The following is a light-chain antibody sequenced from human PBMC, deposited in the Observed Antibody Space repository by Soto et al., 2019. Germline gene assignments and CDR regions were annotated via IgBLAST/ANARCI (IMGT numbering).Light chain of an antibody. CDR3: QQYTQSLWT. CDR2: GAS. Sequence: EIVLTQSPATLSVSPGNRATLSCRASQSVNSDLAWYQQKPGQAPRLLIYGASTRATGTPTRFSGSGSGTEFTLTISSLQSEDFAVYFCQQYTQSLWTFGQGTKVEIK. J-gene: IGKJ1*01. CDR1: QSVNSD. V-gene: IGKV3-15*01.